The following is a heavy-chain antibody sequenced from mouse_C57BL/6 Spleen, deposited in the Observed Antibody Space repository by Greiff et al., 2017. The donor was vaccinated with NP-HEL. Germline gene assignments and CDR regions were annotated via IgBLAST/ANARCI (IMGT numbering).Heavy chain of an antibody. V-gene: IGHV1-19*01. Sequence: VQLQQSGPVLVKPGASVKMSCKASGYTFTDYYMNWVKQSHGKSLEWIGVINPYNGGTSYNQKFKGKATLTVDKSSSTAYMELNSLTSEDSAVYYCARTYGSSDWYFDVWGTGTTVTVSS. CDR2: INPYNGGT. CDR1: GYTFTDYY. CDR3: ARTYGSSDWYFDV. J-gene: IGHJ1*03. D-gene: IGHD1-1*01.